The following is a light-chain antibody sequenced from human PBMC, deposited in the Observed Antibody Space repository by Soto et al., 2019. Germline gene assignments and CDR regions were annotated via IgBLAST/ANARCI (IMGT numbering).Light chain of an antibody. J-gene: IGKJ4*01. V-gene: IGKV3-11*01. CDR1: QSVYSN. CDR3: QQRINSLT. CDR2: DAS. Sequence: EIVLTQSPATLSLSPGERATLSCRASQSVYSNLAWYQPKPGQAPRLLIYDASNRATGIPARFSGSGSGTDFTLTISSLEPEDFAVYFCQQRINSLTFGGGTKVESK.